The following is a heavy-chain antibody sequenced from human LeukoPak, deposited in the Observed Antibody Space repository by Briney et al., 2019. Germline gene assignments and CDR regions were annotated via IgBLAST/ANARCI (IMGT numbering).Heavy chain of an antibody. V-gene: IGHV3-30*02. J-gene: IGHJ3*02. CDR2: IRYDGSNK. CDR3: AKDIREMGDAFDI. D-gene: IGHD5-24*01. Sequence: GGSLRLSCAASGFTFSSYGMHWVRQAPGKGLEWVAFIRYDGSNKYYADSVKGRFTISRDNSKNTLYLQMNSLRAEDTAVYYCAKDIREMGDAFDIWGQGTMVTVSS. CDR1: GFTFSSYG.